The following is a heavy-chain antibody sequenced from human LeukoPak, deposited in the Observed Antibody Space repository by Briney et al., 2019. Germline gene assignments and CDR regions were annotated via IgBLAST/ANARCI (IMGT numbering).Heavy chain of an antibody. J-gene: IGHJ4*01. CDR1: SGSITSYY. CDR3: AGAPNRHFFDY. V-gene: IGHV4-59*01. CDR2: IYYTGTT. Sequence: SETLSLTCTVSSGSITSYYWSWIRQPPGKGLEYIGHIYYTGTTDYNPSHKSRVTMSVDTSKNQFSLRLISVTASDTAVYFCAGAPNRHFFDYWGHGTLVAVSS.